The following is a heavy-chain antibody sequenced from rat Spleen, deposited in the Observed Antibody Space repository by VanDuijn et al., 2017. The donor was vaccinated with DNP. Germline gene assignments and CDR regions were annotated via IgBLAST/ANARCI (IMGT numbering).Heavy chain of an antibody. CDR1: GFTFSDYY. CDR3: TIYYNTGDNWFAY. J-gene: IGHJ3*01. CDR2: IRFDGVTT. Sequence: EVPLVESGGGLVQPGRSLKLSCAASGFTFSDYYMAWVRQAPTKGLEWVAYIRFDGVTTYYGDSVKGRFTMSRDNAKNTLYLQMNSLRSEDTATYYCTIYYNTGDNWFAYWGQGTLVTVSS. V-gene: IGHV5-20*01. D-gene: IGHD1-1*01.